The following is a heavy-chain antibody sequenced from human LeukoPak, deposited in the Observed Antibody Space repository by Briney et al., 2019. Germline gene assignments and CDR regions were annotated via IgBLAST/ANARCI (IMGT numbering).Heavy chain of an antibody. CDR2: IHHSGTT. CDR3: AWKYYYDSSGYFYVDQ. D-gene: IGHD3-22*01. Sequence: PSETLSLTCAVSGYSISSGYYWGWIRQSPEKGLEWIGSIHHSGTTYYNPSLKSRVTISIDTSKNQFSLNLNSVTAADTAVYYCAWKYYYDSSGYFYVDQWGQGILVTVSS. J-gene: IGHJ4*02. CDR1: GYSISSGYY. V-gene: IGHV4-38-2*01.